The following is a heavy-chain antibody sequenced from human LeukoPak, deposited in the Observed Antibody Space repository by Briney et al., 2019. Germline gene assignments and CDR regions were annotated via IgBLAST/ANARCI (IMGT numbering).Heavy chain of an antibody. CDR3: ARDESPVTNPFDY. Sequence: PGGSLRLSCEASGFTFTDYSMSWVRQAPGKGLDWVSSISSSGNYIYYRDSVKGRFTVSRDNAKKSLFLQMNSLRAEDTAIYFCARDESPVTNPFDYWGQGTLVTGSS. V-gene: IGHV3-21*01. CDR1: GFTFTDYS. CDR2: ISSSGNYI. J-gene: IGHJ4*02. D-gene: IGHD4-17*01.